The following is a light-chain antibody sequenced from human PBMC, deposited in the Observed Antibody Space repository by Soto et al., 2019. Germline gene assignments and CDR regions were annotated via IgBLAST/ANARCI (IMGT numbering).Light chain of an antibody. J-gene: IGKJ1*01. CDR1: QSVSSN. Sequence: EIVMTQSPATLSVSPGDRATLSCRASQSVSSNLAWYQQKPGQAPRLLIHGASTRATGIPARFSGSGSGTEFTLTINSLQSEDFAVYYCQQYNNWPWTFGQGTKVVIK. CDR2: GAS. CDR3: QQYNNWPWT. V-gene: IGKV3-15*01.